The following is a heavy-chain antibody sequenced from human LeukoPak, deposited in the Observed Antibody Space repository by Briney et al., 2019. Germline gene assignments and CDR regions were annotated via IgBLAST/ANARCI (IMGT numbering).Heavy chain of an antibody. J-gene: IGHJ4*02. V-gene: IGHV4-34*01. Sequence: SETLSLTCAVYGGSFSGYYWSWIRQPPGKGLEWIGEINPSGSTNYNPSLKSRVTISVDTSKNQFSLKLSSVTAADTAVYYCARDPVRGVSSYYFDYWGQGTLVTVSS. CDR2: INPSGST. CDR1: GGSFSGYY. CDR3: ARDPVRGVSSYYFDY. D-gene: IGHD3-10*01.